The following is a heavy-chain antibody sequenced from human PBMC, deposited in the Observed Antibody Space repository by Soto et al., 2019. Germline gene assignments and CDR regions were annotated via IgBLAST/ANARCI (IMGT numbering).Heavy chain of an antibody. Sequence: EVQLVESGGGLVQPGGSLRLSCAASGFTFSSYWMHWVRQAPGKGLVWVSRINSDGSSTSYADSVKGRFTISRDNAKNTLYLLMNSLRAEDTAVYYCASFPGYCSGGSCYSRYYYYYYMDVWGKGTTVTVSS. CDR1: GFTFSSYW. CDR3: ASFPGYCSGGSCYSRYYYYYYMDV. V-gene: IGHV3-74*01. D-gene: IGHD2-15*01. J-gene: IGHJ6*03. CDR2: INSDGSST.